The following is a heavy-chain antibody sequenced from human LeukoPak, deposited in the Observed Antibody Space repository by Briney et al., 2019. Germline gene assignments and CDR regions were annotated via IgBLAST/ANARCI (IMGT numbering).Heavy chain of an antibody. Sequence: PGGSLRLSRAASGFTFSSYWMSWVRQAPGKGLEWVANTKQDGSEKYYVDSVKGRFTISRDNAKNSLYLQMNSLRAEDTAVYYCARDRYYYDSSGYQFDYWGQGTLVTVSS. CDR1: GFTFSSYW. CDR3: ARDRYYYDSSGYQFDY. V-gene: IGHV3-7*05. D-gene: IGHD3-22*01. J-gene: IGHJ4*02. CDR2: TKQDGSEK.